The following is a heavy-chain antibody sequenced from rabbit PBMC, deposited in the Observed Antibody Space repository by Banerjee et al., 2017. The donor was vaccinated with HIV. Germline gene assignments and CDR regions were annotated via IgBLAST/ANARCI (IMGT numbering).Heavy chain of an antibody. J-gene: IGHJ4*01. CDR1: GFSFSSSYY. CDR2: IYAGSIGST. V-gene: IGHV1S45*01. D-gene: IGHD1-1*01. Sequence: QEQLVESGGGLVQPEGSLTLTCTASGFSFSSSYYMCWVRQAPGKGPEWIACIYAGSIGSTFYAIWAKGRFTISKTSSTTVTLQMTSLTAADTATYFCARGGASSVVGYGMNLWGPGTLVTVS. CDR3: ARGGASSVVGYGMNL.